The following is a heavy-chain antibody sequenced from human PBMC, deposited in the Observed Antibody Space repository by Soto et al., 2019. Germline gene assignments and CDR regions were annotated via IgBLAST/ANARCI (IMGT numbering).Heavy chain of an antibody. J-gene: IGHJ4*02. V-gene: IGHV4-34*01. D-gene: IGHD3-10*01. CDR3: ASLNRYYYGSGRQYYFDY. CDR1: GGSFSGYY. CDR2: INHSGST. Sequence: QVQLQQWGAGLLKPSETLSLTCAVYGGSFSGYYWSWIRQPPGKGLEWIGEINHSGSTNYNPSLKTRVTISVDTPKNQFSLKLSSVTAADTAVYYCASLNRYYYGSGRQYYFDYWGQGTLVTVSS.